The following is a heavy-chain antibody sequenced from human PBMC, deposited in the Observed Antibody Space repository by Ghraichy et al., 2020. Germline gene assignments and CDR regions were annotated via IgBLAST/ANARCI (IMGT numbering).Heavy chain of an antibody. CDR3: TREMKGVMAATASDY. V-gene: IGHV3-49*03. Sequence: QTLSLTCAASGFKLGDYTMSWFRQAPGKGLEWLGFIKSKAFGGTPDYAASVRGRFIISRDDFRGLAYLQMNSLKTEDTAVYYCTREMKGVMAATASDYWGQGTLVTVSS. J-gene: IGHJ4*02. CDR1: GFKLGDYT. D-gene: IGHD2-21*02. CDR2: IKSKAFGGTP.